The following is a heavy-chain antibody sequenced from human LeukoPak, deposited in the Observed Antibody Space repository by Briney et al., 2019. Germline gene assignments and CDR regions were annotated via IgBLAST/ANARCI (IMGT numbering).Heavy chain of an antibody. V-gene: IGHV4-38-2*02. J-gene: IGHJ3*02. CDR2: IYHSGST. D-gene: IGHD6-19*01. Sequence: TSETLSLTCTVSGYSISSGYYWGWTRQPPGKGLEWIGSIYHSGSTYYNPSLKSRVTISVDTSKNQFSLKLSSVTAADTAVYYCARVDGGWRTYYDAFDIWGQGTMVTVSS. CDR1: GYSISSGYY. CDR3: ARVDGGWRTYYDAFDI.